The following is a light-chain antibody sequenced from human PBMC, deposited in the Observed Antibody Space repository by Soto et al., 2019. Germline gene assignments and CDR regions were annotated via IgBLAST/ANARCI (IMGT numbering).Light chain of an antibody. CDR1: QSLLHITGETF. J-gene: IGKJ5*01. CDR2: EVS. Sequence: DVVMTQTPLSLSVAPGQPASISCKSSQSLLHITGETFLFWYLQKPGQCPQLLIYEVSTRVSGVPDRFSGSGSGTDFTLEISRVEPDDVGIYYCMQSTQLPPTFGQGTRLGIE. V-gene: IGKV2D-29*02. CDR3: MQSTQLPPT.